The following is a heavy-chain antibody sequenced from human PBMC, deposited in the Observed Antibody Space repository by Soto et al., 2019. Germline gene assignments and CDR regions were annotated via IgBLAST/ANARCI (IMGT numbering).Heavy chain of an antibody. CDR2: IIPILGIA. CDR1: GGTFSSYT. V-gene: IGHV1-69*04. CDR3: ARDRWEYCSGGSCPTPY. D-gene: IGHD2-15*01. J-gene: IGHJ4*02. Sequence: VASVKVSCKASGGTFSSYTISWVRQAPGQGLEWMGRIIPILGIANYAQKFQGRVTITADKSTSTAYMELSSLRSEDTAVYYCARDRWEYCSGGSCPTPYWGQGTLVTVSS.